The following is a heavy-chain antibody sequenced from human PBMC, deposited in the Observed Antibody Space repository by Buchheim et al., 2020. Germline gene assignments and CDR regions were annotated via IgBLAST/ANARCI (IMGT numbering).Heavy chain of an antibody. CDR1: GGSINNYY. CDR3: ARHSQGFCSGGSCPYYFDY. J-gene: IGHJ4*02. CDR2: IYDSGDT. V-gene: IGHV4-59*08. D-gene: IGHD2-15*01. Sequence: QVQLQGSGPGLVKPSETLSLTCTVSGGSINNYYWSWVRQPPGKGLDWIGYIYDSGDTKYNPSLKSRVTISVDTSKNQFSLKLRSVTAADTAMYYCARHSQGFCSGGSCPYYFDYWGQGAL.